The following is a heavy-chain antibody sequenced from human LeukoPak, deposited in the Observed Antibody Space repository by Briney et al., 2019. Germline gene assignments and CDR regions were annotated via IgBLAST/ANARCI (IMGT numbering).Heavy chain of an antibody. J-gene: IGHJ4*02. CDR1: GGSISSYY. CDR2: MYFGGSS. Sequence: SETLSLTCTVSGGSISSYYWSWIRQPPGKGLEWIGYMYFGGSSNYNPSLKSRVTISVDTSKNQLSLNLNSVTAADTAVYYCTRASRGNSYAFAEYWGQGTLVTVSS. CDR3: TRASRGNSYAFAEY. D-gene: IGHD5-18*01. V-gene: IGHV4-59*01.